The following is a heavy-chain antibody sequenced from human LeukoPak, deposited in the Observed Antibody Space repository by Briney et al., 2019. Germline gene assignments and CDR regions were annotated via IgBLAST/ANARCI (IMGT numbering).Heavy chain of an antibody. CDR2: IYYSGST. Sequence: PSETLSLTCTVSGGSISSGGYYWSWIRQHPGKGLEWIGYIYYSGSTYYNPSLKSRVTISADTSKNQFSLKLSSVTAADTAVYYCARKTYSGSYYFDYWGQGTLVTVSS. CDR1: GGSISSGGYY. J-gene: IGHJ4*02. CDR3: ARKTYSGSYYFDY. V-gene: IGHV4-31*03. D-gene: IGHD1-26*01.